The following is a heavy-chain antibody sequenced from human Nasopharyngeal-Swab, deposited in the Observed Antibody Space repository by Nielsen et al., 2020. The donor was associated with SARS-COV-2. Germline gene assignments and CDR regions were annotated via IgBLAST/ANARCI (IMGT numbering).Heavy chain of an antibody. Sequence: SQTLSLTCAVYGGSFSGYYWSWIRQPPGKGLEWIGEISHSGSTNYNPSLKSRVTISVDTSKNQFSLKLSSVTAADTAVYYCARAPTTMIVVVNAFDFWGQGTMVTVSS. J-gene: IGHJ3*01. D-gene: IGHD3-22*01. CDR3: ARAPTTMIVVVNAFDF. CDR1: GGSFSGYY. V-gene: IGHV4-34*01. CDR2: ISHSGST.